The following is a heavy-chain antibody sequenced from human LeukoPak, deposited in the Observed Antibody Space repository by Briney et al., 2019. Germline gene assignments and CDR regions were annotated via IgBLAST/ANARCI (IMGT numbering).Heavy chain of an antibody. D-gene: IGHD3-10*01. CDR3: ARDSRSGV. V-gene: IGHV4-39*07. CDR1: NGSISSSSYY. J-gene: IGHJ6*04. CDR2: IYYSGST. Sequence: SETLSLTCTVSNGSISSSSYYWGWIRQPPGKGLEWIGSIYYSGSTYYNPSLKSRVTISVDTSKNQFSLKLSSVTAADTAVYYCARDSRSGVWGKGTTVTVSS.